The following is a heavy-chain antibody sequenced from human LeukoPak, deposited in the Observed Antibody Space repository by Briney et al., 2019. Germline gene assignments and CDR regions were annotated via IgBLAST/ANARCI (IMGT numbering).Heavy chain of an antibody. V-gene: IGHV3-21*06. CDR1: GFTFSSYR. Sequence: GGSLRLSCAASGFTFSSYRMNWVRQAPGKGLQWVSSISTRSSHIYYTDSVKGRFTISRDNAKNSLYLQMTGLRVDDTAVYYCAREGAAVSGTMDYWGQGTLVTVSS. J-gene: IGHJ4*02. D-gene: IGHD1-26*01. CDR2: ISTRSSHI. CDR3: AREGAAVSGTMDY.